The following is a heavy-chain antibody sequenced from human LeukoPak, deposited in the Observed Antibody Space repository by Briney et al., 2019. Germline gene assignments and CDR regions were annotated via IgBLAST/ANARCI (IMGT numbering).Heavy chain of an antibody. CDR3: ARDLVYGSGSCGH. CDR2: IKQDGSEI. J-gene: IGHJ4*02. D-gene: IGHD3-10*01. V-gene: IGHV3-7*01. Sequence: GGSLRLSCAASGFIFSNYWMGWVRQAPGKGLEWVANIKQDGSEIYYVDSVKGRFTISRDNAKNTVHLQMNSLRAEDTAVYYCARDLVYGSGSCGHWGQGTLVTVSS. CDR1: GFIFSNYW.